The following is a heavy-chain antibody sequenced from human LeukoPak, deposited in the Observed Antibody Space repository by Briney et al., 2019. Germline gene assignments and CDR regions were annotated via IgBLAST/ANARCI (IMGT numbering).Heavy chain of an antibody. V-gene: IGHV4-34*01. CDR2: IDHSGSA. CDR1: GGSFSGYY. D-gene: IGHD6-13*01. J-gene: IGHJ4*02. CDR3: ARREPVLRAGTDF. Sequence: SETLSLTCAVYGGSFSGYYWSWIRQPPGKGLEWIGEIDHSGSANYNPSLKSRVTISVDTSKSQFSLKMTSVTAADTSVYYCARREPVLRAGTDFWSQGTLVTVSS.